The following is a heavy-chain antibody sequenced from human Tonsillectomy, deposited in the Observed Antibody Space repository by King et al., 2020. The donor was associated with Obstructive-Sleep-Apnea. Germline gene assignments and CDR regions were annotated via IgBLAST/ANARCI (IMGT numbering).Heavy chain of an antibody. V-gene: IGHV3-23*04. Sequence: VQLVESGGDLAQPGGSLRLSCAASGFTFSSFAMSWVRQAPGKGLEWVSAITIGGTTYYADSVKGRFTMSRDNSKSTLHLQMSSLRVDDTAIYYCAKRQLVPGYFDYWGQGTLVTVSS. CDR1: GFTFSSFA. CDR2: ITIGGTT. J-gene: IGHJ4*02. CDR3: AKRQLVPGYFDY. D-gene: IGHD6-6*01.